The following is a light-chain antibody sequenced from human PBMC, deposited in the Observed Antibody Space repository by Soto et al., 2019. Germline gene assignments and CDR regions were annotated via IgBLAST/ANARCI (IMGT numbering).Light chain of an antibody. CDR3: QQYNDWPRT. V-gene: IGKV3D-15*01. CDR1: QSGSSSY. J-gene: IGKJ1*01. Sequence: MMMTQSPGTLSLSPGERATLSCRASQSGSSSYLAWYQQKPGQAPRLLIYGASSRATGIPDRFSGSGSGTEFTLTISSLQSEDFAVYYCQQYNDWPRTFGQGTKV. CDR2: GAS.